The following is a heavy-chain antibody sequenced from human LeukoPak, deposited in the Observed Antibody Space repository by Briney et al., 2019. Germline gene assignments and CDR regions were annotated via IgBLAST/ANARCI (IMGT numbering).Heavy chain of an antibody. V-gene: IGHV1-2*06. CDR2: INPNSGGT. CDR3: ARDLSFGTRDFDY. Sequence: ASVKVSCKASGYTFTSYYMHWVRQAPGQELEWMGRINPNSGGTNYAQKFQGRVTMTRDTSISTAYMELSRLRSDDTAVYYCARDLSFGTRDFDYWGQGTLVTVSS. CDR1: GYTFTSYY. D-gene: IGHD6-13*01. J-gene: IGHJ4*02.